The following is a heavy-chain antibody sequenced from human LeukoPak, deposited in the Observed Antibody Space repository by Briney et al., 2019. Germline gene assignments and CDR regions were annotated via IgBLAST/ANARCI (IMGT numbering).Heavy chain of an antibody. D-gene: IGHD3-10*01. Sequence: ASVKVSCKASGYTFTSYAMHWVRQAPGQRLEWMGWINAGNGNTKYSQKSQGRVTITRDTYASTAYMELSSLRSEDTAVYYCAITRVWFGELAEPKNAFDIWGQGTMVTVSS. CDR1: GYTFTSYA. V-gene: IGHV1-3*01. J-gene: IGHJ3*02. CDR2: INAGNGNT. CDR3: AITRVWFGELAEPKNAFDI.